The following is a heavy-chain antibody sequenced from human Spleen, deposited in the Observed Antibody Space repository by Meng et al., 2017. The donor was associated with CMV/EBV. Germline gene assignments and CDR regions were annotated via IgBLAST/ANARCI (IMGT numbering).Heavy chain of an antibody. V-gene: IGHV3-30*04. CDR3: ASPTLRWLNYYDSSGYFDY. J-gene: IGHJ4*02. CDR1: GFTFSSHA. CDR2: ISYDGSNK. Sequence: GESLKISCAASGFTFSSHAMHWVRQAPGKGLEWVAVISYDGSNKYYADSVKGRFTISRDNSKNTLYLQMNSLRAEDTAVYYCASPTLRWLNYYDSSGYFDYWGQGTLVTVSS. D-gene: IGHD3-22*01.